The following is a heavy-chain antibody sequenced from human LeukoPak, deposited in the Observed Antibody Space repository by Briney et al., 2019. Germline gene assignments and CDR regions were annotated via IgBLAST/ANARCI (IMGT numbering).Heavy chain of an antibody. D-gene: IGHD6-13*01. CDR1: GYTFTSYD. Sequence: GASVKVSCKASGYTFTSYDINWVRQATGQGLEWMGWMNPNSGNTGYAQKFQGRVTMTRNTSISTAYMELSSLRSEDTAVYYCARGSAAAGNVPFDYWGQGTLVTVSS. J-gene: IGHJ4*02. V-gene: IGHV1-8*01. CDR2: MNPNSGNT. CDR3: ARGSAAAGNVPFDY.